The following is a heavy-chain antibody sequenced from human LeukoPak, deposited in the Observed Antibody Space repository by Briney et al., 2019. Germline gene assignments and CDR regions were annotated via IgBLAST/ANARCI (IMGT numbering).Heavy chain of an antibody. V-gene: IGHV3-7*03. CDR2: IKHDGSEK. Sequence: GGSLRLSCAASGFTFSSYAMSWVRQAPGKGLEWVANIKHDGSEKYYVDSVKGRFTISRDNAKNALYLQMNSLRAEDTAVYYCVRDVHISWRVSYFYYGMDVWGQGTTVTVSS. CDR3: VRDVHISWRVSYFYYGMDV. D-gene: IGHD3-3*01. CDR1: GFTFSSYA. J-gene: IGHJ6*02.